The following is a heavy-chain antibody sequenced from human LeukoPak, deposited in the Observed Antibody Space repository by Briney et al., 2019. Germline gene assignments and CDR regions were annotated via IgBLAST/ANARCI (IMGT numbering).Heavy chain of an antibody. V-gene: IGHV3-23*01. J-gene: IGHJ5*02. CDR1: GFTFSSYE. CDR3: ALHNGSYYIGHWYDP. D-gene: IGHD1-26*01. Sequence: PGGSLRLSCAASGFTFSSYEMSWVRQAPGKGLEWVSGISGSGGSTYYADSVKGRFTISRDNSRNTLYLQMNSLRADDTAVYYCALHNGSYYIGHWYDPWGQGTLVTVSS. CDR2: ISGSGGST.